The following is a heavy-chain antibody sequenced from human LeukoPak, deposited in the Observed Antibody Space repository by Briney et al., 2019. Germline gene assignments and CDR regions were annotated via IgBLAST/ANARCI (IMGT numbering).Heavy chain of an antibody. J-gene: IGHJ4*02. V-gene: IGHV3-23*01. Sequence: GGSLRLSCAASGFTFSSYAMSWVRQAPGKGLEWVSAISGSGGTTYYADSVKGRFTISSDNSKNTLFLQMNSLRAEDTAAYYCAKDGYSYGYLRDWGQGTLVTVSS. CDR3: AKDGYSYGYLRD. CDR2: ISGSGGTT. D-gene: IGHD5-18*01. CDR1: GFTFSSYA.